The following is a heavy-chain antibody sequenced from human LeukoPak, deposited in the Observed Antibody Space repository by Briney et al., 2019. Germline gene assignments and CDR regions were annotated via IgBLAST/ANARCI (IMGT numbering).Heavy chain of an antibody. CDR3: AKDHGWLSAA. CDR2: ISDSGTRT. D-gene: IGHD5-12*01. CDR1: GFTFSTYA. J-gene: IGHJ4*02. V-gene: IGHV3-23*01. Sequence: GGSLRLSCAASGFTFSTYAMSWVRQAPGKGLEWVSAISDSGTRTHYAGSVKGRLTISRDNSKNTLFLQMNSLRAEDTAVYYCAKDHGWLSAAWGQGTLVTVSS.